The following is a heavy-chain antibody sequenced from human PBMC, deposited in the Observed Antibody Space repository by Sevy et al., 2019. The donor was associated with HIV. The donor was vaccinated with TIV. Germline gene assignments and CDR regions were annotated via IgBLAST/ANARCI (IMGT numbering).Heavy chain of an antibody. CDR2: IKSKTDGGTT. CDR3: TTNKYSSSEYYYYGMDV. J-gene: IGHJ6*02. V-gene: IGHV3-15*01. CDR1: GFTFSNAW. D-gene: IGHD6-6*01. Sequence: GGSLRLSCAASGFTFSNAWMSWVRQAPGKGLEWVSGIKSKTDGGTTDYAAPVKGRFTISRDDSKNTLYLQMNSLKTEDTAVYYCTTNKYSSSEYYYYGMDVWGQGTTVTVSS.